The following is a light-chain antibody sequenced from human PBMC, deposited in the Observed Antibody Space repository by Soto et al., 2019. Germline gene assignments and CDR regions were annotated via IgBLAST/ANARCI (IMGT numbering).Light chain of an antibody. V-gene: IGKV1-5*03. Sequence: DIQMTQSPSTLSGSVGDRVTTTCRASQTISSWLAWYQQKPGKAPKLLIYQASTLKSGVPSRFSGSGSGTEFTLTISSLQPDDFATYYCQHYKSYSEAFGRGTKVDI. CDR1: QTISSW. CDR2: QAS. CDR3: QHYKSYSEA. J-gene: IGKJ1*01.